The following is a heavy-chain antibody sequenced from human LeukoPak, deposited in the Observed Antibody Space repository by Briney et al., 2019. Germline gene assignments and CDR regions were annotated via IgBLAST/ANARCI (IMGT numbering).Heavy chain of an antibody. CDR1: GSSLHDLP. D-gene: IGHD3-3*01. V-gene: IGHV1-24*01. CDR3: ATRGSDFWSGFDH. CDR2: FDPENAEI. J-gene: IGHJ4*02. Sequence: ASVKVSCKLSGSSLHDLPIQWVRQAGTKGLEWMAGFDPENAEIVYAQKFQGRVTMTEDTSTDTAYLELTSLTSDDTALYYCATRGSDFWSGFDHWGQGTQLTVSS.